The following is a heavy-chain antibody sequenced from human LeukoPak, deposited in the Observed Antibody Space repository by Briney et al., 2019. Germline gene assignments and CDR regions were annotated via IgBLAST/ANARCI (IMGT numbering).Heavy chain of an antibody. V-gene: IGHV4-39*01. CDR1: GGSISNNNYY. Sequence: ETLSLTCPVSGGSISNNNYYWAWIRQPPGKGLECIGSIYYSGSPYYNPSLKSRVTISVDTSKNQFSLRLSSVTAADTAVYYCATWRTAKTGFDYWGQGTLVTVSS. CDR3: ATWRTAKTGFDY. CDR2: IYYSGSP. D-gene: IGHD1-1*01. J-gene: IGHJ4*02.